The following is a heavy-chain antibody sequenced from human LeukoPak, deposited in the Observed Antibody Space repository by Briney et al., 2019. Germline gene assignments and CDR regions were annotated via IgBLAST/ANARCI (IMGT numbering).Heavy chain of an antibody. J-gene: IGHJ4*02. CDR1: GGSVSSGSYY. CDR2: IYYSGST. D-gene: IGHD1-26*01. Sequence: PSDTLSLTCTVSGGSVSSGSYYWSWIRQPPGKGLEWIGYIYYSGSTNYNPSLKSRVTISVDTSKNQFSLKLSSVTAADTAVYYCAREEWELLALDYWGQGTLVTVSS. V-gene: IGHV4-61*01. CDR3: AREEWELLALDY.